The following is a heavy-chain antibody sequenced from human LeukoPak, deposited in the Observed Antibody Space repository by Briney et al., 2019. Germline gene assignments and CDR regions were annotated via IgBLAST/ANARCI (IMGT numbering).Heavy chain of an antibody. V-gene: IGHV4-34*01. CDR1: GGSFSGYY. CDR3: ARGRGGIARKYDSSTTRYFDL. CDR2: INHSGST. Sequence: SETLSVTCAVYGGSFSGYYWSWLRQPPGKGVEGMGEINHSGSTNYNPSLTSRVTISLDTSKNQFSLKLSSVTAADTAVYYCARGRGGIARKYDSSTTRYFDLWGRGTLVTVSS. D-gene: IGHD3-22*01. J-gene: IGHJ2*01.